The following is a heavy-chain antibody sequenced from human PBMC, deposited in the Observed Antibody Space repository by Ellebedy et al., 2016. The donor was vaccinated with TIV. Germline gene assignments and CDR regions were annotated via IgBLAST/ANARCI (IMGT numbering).Heavy chain of an antibody. Sequence: MPSETLSLTCTVSGVSITTNYWTWIRQTPGKGLEWIGYIYYGGGINYNPSLKSRVTLSIDTSKNHFSLNLTSVTAADTAVYYCARPYGSGWLGRSAFDIWGQGTLVTVSS. D-gene: IGHD6-19*01. CDR2: IYYGGGI. CDR3: ARPYGSGWLGRSAFDI. CDR1: GVSITTNY. V-gene: IGHV4-59*12. J-gene: IGHJ3*02.